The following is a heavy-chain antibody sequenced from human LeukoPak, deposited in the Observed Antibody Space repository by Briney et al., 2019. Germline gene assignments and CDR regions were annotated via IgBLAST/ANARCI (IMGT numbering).Heavy chain of an antibody. CDR1: GFTFSSYS. CDR2: ISTSGSNK. V-gene: IGHV3-21*01. D-gene: IGHD4/OR15-4a*01. J-gene: IGHJ5*01. Sequence: GGSLRLSCAASGFTFSSYSMNWVRQAPGKGLEWVASISTSGSNKYYADSVKGRFTISRDNARNSLYLQMSRLRAEDTAVYYCVKSSTNYGGWFDSWGEGALVTVSS. CDR3: VKSSTNYGGWFDS.